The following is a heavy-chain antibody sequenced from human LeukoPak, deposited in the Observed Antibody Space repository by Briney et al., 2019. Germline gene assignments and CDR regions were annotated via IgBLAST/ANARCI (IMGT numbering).Heavy chain of an antibody. J-gene: IGHJ5*02. CDR3: ASGGRITMIVDGNWFDP. D-gene: IGHD3-22*01. V-gene: IGHV4-39*07. CDR2: IYYSGST. Sequence: SETLSLTCTVSGGSISSSSYYWGWIRQPPGKGLEWIGSIYYSGSTYYNPSLKSRVTISVDTSKNQFSLKLSSVTAADTAVYYCASGGRITMIVDGNWFDPWGQGTLVTVSS. CDR1: GGSISSSSYY.